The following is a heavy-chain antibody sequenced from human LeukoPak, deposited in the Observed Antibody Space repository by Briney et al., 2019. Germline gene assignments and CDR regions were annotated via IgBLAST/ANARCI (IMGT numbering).Heavy chain of an antibody. CDR1: VGSFSGYY. V-gene: IGHV4-34*01. J-gene: IGHJ4*02. Sequence: SETLSLTCAVYVGSFSGYYWSWIRQPPGKGLEWIGEINHSGSTNYNPSLKSRVTISVDTSKNQFSLKLSSVTAADTAVYFCARGSSSTSCYTRGRYRCYCFDYWGQGTLVTVSS. CDR2: INHSGST. D-gene: IGHD2-2*02. CDR3: ARGSSSTSCYTRGRYRCYCFDY.